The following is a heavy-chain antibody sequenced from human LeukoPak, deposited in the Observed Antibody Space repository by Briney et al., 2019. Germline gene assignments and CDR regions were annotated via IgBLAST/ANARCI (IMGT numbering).Heavy chain of an antibody. CDR2: INHSGST. CDR1: GGSFSGYY. V-gene: IGHV4-34*01. D-gene: IGHD6-25*01. J-gene: IGHJ6*03. CDR3: ARPPARHPRVYYMDV. Sequence: PSETLSLTCAVYGGSFSGYYWSWIRQPPGKGLEWIGEINHSGSTNYNPSLKSRVTISVDTSKNQFSLKLSSVTAADTAVYYCARPPARHPRVYYMDVWGKGTTVTVSS.